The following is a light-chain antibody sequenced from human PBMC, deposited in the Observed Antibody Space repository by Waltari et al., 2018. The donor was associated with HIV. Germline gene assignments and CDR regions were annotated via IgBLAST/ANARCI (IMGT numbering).Light chain of an antibody. CDR2: GNS. CDR3: QSYDSSLTVVI. Sequence: QSVLTQPPSVSGAPGQRVTISCTGSSSNIGAGYDVHWYQQVPGTAPKLLIFGNSNRPSGVPDRFSGSKPATSASLAITGLQAEDEADYYCQSYDSSLTVVIFGGGTKLTVL. V-gene: IGLV1-40*01. J-gene: IGLJ2*01. CDR1: SSNIGAGYD.